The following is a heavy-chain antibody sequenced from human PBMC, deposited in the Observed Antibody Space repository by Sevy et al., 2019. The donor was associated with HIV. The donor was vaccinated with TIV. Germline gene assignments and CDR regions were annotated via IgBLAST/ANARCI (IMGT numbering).Heavy chain of an antibody. D-gene: IGHD2-2*01. V-gene: IGHV3-30*04. Sequence: GGSLRLSCAASGFTFSSYAMHWVRQAPGKGLEWVAVISYDGSNKYYADSVKGRYTISRDNSKNTMYLQMKSLRAEDKDVYYCARAPNIWRYCSSTSCYKTYYYYYYGMDVWGQGTTVTVSS. CDR3: ARAPNIWRYCSSTSCYKTYYYYYYGMDV. CDR1: GFTFSSYA. CDR2: ISYDGSNK. J-gene: IGHJ6*02.